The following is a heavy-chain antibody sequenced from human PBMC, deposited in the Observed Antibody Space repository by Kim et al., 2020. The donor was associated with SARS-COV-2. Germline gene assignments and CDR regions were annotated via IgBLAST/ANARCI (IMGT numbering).Heavy chain of an antibody. CDR1: GFTFSSYE. CDR2: ISSSGSTI. CDR3: ARGPPPSIAAGWFDP. Sequence: GGSLRLSCAASGFTFSSYEMNWVRQAPGKGLEWVSYISSSGSTIYYADSVKGRFTISRDNAKNSLYLQMNSLRAEDTAVYYCARGPPPSIAAGWFDPWGQGTLVTVSS. D-gene: IGHD6-13*01. V-gene: IGHV3-48*03. J-gene: IGHJ5*02.